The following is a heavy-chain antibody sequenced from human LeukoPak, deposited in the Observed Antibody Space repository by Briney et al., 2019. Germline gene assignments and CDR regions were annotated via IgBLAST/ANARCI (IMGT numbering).Heavy chain of an antibody. CDR2: ISYSGST. CDR1: GGSISSYY. Sequence: SETLSLTCTVSGGSISSYYWSWIRQHPGEGLEWIGYISYSGSTYYNPSLKSRVSMSVDTSKNHFSLRLSSVTAADTAVYYCARGKNDYSNRYYFDYWGQGTLVTVSS. CDR3: ARGKNDYSNRYYFDY. J-gene: IGHJ4*02. D-gene: IGHD4-11*01. V-gene: IGHV4-59*06.